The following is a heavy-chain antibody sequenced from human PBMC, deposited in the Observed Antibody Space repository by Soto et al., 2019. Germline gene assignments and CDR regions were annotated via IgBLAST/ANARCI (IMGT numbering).Heavy chain of an antibody. V-gene: IGHV1-2*02. Sequence: QVQVVQSGAEVKKPGASVKVYCMASGYTFTGYFIHWVREVPGQGLEYMGWINPNTGGTDYAQKFQGRVTMTRDTSISTVFMEMKRLTSDDTAVYYCARVASWAARDCFDPWGQGTLVTVSS. CDR2: INPNTGGT. J-gene: IGHJ5*02. D-gene: IGHD2-15*01. CDR1: GYTFTGYF. CDR3: ARVASWAARDCFDP.